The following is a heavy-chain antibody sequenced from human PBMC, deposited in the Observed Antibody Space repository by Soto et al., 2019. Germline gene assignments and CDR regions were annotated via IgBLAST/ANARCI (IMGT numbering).Heavy chain of an antibody. V-gene: IGHV1-46*01. D-gene: IGHD1-1*01. CDR2: INPSGGST. Sequence: QVQLVRSGAEVKKPGASLQVSCKASGYSFTTYYIHWVRQAPGQGLEWMGFINPSGGSTSYAQNFQGRVTMTRDTSTSTVYMELLSLRSEDTAVYYCARNDKSGLDYWGQGTLVTVSS. CDR1: GYSFTTYY. J-gene: IGHJ4*02. CDR3: ARNDKSGLDY.